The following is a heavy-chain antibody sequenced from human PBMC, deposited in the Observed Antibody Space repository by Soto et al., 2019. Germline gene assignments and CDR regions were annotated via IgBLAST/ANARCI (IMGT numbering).Heavy chain of an antibody. J-gene: IGHJ4*02. CDR2: IYYTGDT. Sequence: SETLSLTCPVSGDSISSYYWSWIRQPPGKGLEWIGYIYYTGDTNYNPSLKSRVTISVDTSKNQFSLKLASVTAADTAVYYCARESLRRGYSYGTFDNWGQGTLVTVSS. V-gene: IGHV4-59*01. D-gene: IGHD5-18*01. CDR3: ARESLRRGYSYGTFDN. CDR1: GDSISSYY.